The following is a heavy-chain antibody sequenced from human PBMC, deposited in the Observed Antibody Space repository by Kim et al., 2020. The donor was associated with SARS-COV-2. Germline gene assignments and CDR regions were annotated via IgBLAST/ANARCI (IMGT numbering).Heavy chain of an antibody. CDR3: ARGGELFGFSSGWSRGGWFDP. CDR2: INHSGST. J-gene: IGHJ5*02. CDR1: GGSFSGYY. Sequence: SETLSLTCAVYGGSFSGYYWSWIRQPPGKGLEWIGEINHSGSTNYNPSLNSRVTISVDTSKNQFSLKLSSVTAADTAVYYCARGGELFGFSSGWSRGGWFDPWGQGTLVTVSS. D-gene: IGHD6-19*01. V-gene: IGHV4-34*01.